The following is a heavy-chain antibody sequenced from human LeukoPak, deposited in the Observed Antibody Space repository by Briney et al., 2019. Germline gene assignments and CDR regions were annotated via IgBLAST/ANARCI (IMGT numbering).Heavy chain of an antibody. CDR1: GDSVSSGSAA. J-gene: IGHJ5*01. CDR3: ARAVTAVAGTLDS. V-gene: IGHV6-1*01. CDR2: TYYRSKWSN. D-gene: IGHD6-19*01. Sequence: SQTLSLTCAISGDSVSSGSAAWHWIRQSPSRGLEWLAKTYYRSKWSNDYSTSVASRITITSDTSKNQFSLQLKSVTPEDTAVYYCARAVTAVAGTLDSWGPGTLVTVSS.